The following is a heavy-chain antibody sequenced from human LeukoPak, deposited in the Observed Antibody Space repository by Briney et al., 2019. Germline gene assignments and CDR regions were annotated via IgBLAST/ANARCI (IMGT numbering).Heavy chain of an antibody. V-gene: IGHV1-18*01. Sequence: ASVKVSCKASGYTFTSYGISWVRQAPGQGLEWMGWISAYNGNTNYAQKLQGRVTMTTDTSTSTAYMELRSLRPDDTAVYYCARGDYYDSSGYLAWYFDLWGRGTLVTVSS. J-gene: IGHJ2*01. CDR3: ARGDYYDSSGYLAWYFDL. D-gene: IGHD3-22*01. CDR1: GYTFTSYG. CDR2: ISAYNGNT.